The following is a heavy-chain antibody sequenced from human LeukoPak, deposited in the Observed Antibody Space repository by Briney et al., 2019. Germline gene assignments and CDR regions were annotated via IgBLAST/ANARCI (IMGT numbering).Heavy chain of an antibody. V-gene: IGHV4-31*03. CDR1: GGSISYGGYY. CDR3: ARAPRGYSGYDFSYWFDP. Sequence: SQTLSLTCTVSGGSISYGGYYWSWIRQHPGKGLEWIVYVSYSGSTYYNSSLESRLIISVDTSKNQFSLKLSSVTAADTAVYYCARAPRGYSGYDFSYWFDPWGQGTLVTVSS. CDR2: VSYSGST. J-gene: IGHJ5*02. D-gene: IGHD5-12*01.